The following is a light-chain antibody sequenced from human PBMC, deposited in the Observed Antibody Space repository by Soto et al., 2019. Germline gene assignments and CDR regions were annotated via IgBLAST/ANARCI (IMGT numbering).Light chain of an antibody. V-gene: IGLV2-18*02. J-gene: IGLJ1*01. CDR3: TSYASSSAYV. CDR1: SSDVGGYNR. CDR2: DVS. Sequence: QSALTQPPSVSGSPGQSVAISCTGTSSDVGGYNRVSWYQQPPGKAPKLLIYDVSNRPSGGSTRFSGSKSGNTASLTISGLQAEDEADYCCTSYASSSAYVFGPGTKLTVL.